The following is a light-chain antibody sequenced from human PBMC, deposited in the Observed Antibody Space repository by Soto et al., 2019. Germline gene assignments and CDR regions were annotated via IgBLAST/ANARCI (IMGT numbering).Light chain of an antibody. CDR1: QSVSSH. Sequence: EIVLTQSPATLSLSPGERATLSCRASQSVSSHLAWYQQRRGLPPRLLIYGASTRASGIPDRFSGSGSGTDFTLTISRLEPEDLAVYYCQRYGSSPLTFGGGTKVDI. V-gene: IGKV3-20*01. CDR3: QRYGSSPLT. J-gene: IGKJ4*01. CDR2: GAS.